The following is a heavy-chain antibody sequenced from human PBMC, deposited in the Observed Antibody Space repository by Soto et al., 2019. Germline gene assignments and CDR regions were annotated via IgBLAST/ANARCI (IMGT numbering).Heavy chain of an antibody. CDR1: GFSFSIFA. Sequence: EVHLLESGGGFLQPGGSLRLSCAASGFSFSIFAMNWVRQAPGKGLEWDSTISSGGGTTLYADSVKGRFTISRDNSKNTVSLQMNSLRAEDTAVYYCVRGYSYVWGQGTLVTVSS. J-gene: IGHJ4*02. CDR3: VRGYSYV. CDR2: ISSGGGTT. V-gene: IGHV3-23*01. D-gene: IGHD5-18*01.